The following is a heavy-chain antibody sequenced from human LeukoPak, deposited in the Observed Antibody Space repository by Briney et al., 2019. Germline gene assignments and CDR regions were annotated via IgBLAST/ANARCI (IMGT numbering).Heavy chain of an antibody. CDR2: IYYSGST. V-gene: IGHV4-31*03. D-gene: IGHD3-10*01. Sequence: SQSLSLTCTVSGGSISSGGYYWSWIRQHPGKGLEWIGYIYYSGSTYYNPSLKSRVTISVDTSKNQFSLKLSSVTAADTAVYYCARDDLSYGSGAGGYAFDIWGQGTMVTVSS. CDR1: GGSISSGGYY. CDR3: ARDDLSYGSGAGGYAFDI. J-gene: IGHJ3*02.